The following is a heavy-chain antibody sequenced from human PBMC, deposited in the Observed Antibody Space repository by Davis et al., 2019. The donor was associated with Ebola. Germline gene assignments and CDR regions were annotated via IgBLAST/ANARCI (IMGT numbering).Heavy chain of an antibody. D-gene: IGHD3-3*01. V-gene: IGHV1-69*05. CDR2: IIPIFGTA. J-gene: IGHJ5*02. CDR1: GGTFSSYA. Sequence: SVKVSCKASGGTFSSYAISWVRQAPGQGLEWMGGIIPIFGTANYAQKLQGRVTMTTDTSTSTAYMELRSLRSDDTAVYYCARVRSEYYDFWSGYDSFDPWGQGTLVTVSS. CDR3: ARVRSEYYDFWSGYDSFDP.